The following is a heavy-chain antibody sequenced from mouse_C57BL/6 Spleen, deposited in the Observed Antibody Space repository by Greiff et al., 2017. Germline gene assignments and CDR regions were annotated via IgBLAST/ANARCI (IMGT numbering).Heavy chain of an antibody. J-gene: IGHJ2*01. D-gene: IGHD1-1*01. Sequence: EVKLQESGGDLVKPGGSLKLSCAASGFTFSSYGMSWVRQTPDKRLEWVATISSGGSYTYYPDSVKGRFTISRDNAKTTLYLQMSSLKSEDTAMYYCARRDLLRYYFDYWGQGTTLTVSS. V-gene: IGHV5-6*02. CDR2: ISSGGSYT. CDR3: ARRDLLRYYFDY. CDR1: GFTFSSYG.